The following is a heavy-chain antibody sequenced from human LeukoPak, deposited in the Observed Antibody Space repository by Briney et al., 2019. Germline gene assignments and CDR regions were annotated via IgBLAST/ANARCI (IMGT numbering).Heavy chain of an antibody. V-gene: IGHV3-23*01. CDR2: ISGSDGST. CDR3: AKNRGTGLAFYDY. D-gene: IGHD1-1*01. CDR1: GFTFSSYA. Sequence: GGSLRLSCAASGFTFSSYAMTWVRQAPGKGLEWVSAISGSDGSTYYADSVKGRFTISRDNSKNTLYLQMNSLRAEDTAVYFCAKNRGTGLAFYDYWGQGTQVTVSS. J-gene: IGHJ4*02.